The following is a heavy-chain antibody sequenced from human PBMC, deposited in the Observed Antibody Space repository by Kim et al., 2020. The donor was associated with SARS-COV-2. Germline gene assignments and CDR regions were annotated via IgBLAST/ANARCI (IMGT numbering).Heavy chain of an antibody. CDR2: ISSGGTTI. V-gene: IGHV3-48*03. CDR1: GFTFRDYE. CDR3: ARRELLDMGI. Sequence: GGSLRLSCSASGFTFRDYEMSWVRQAPGKGLEWISDISSGGTTIHFADSLKGRFTISRDNAKNSLYLQMNSLRVEDTAVYYCARRELLDMGIWGEGTTVT. D-gene: IGHD1-26*01. J-gene: IGHJ6*03.